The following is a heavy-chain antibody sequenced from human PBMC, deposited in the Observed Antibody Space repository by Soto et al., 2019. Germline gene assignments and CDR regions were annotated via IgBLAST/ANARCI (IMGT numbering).Heavy chain of an antibody. CDR2: ITDTGGDA. V-gene: IGHV3-23*01. CDR3: AKQRADYGSGADTFYFDS. J-gene: IGHJ4*02. CDR1: GLTFWSRA. D-gene: IGHD3-10*01. Sequence: GXSLRLSCLASGLTFWSRAMSWVRESPVEGLEWVSTITDTGGDAKYSDSVKGRFIISRDNSKNTLYLLMNSLRAEDTALYYCAKQRADYGSGADTFYFDSWGQGALVTVSS.